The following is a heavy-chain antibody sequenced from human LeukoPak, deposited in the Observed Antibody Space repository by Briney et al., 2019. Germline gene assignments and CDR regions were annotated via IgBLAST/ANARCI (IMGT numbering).Heavy chain of an antibody. CDR3: ARRRGRGAARRGIDY. Sequence: SETLSLTCAVYGGSFSGYYWSWIRQPPGKGLEWIGEINHSGSTNYNPSLKSRVTISVDTSKNQFSLKLSSVTAADTAVYYCARRRGRGAARRGIDYWGQGTLATVSS. V-gene: IGHV4-34*01. D-gene: IGHD6-6*01. CDR2: INHSGST. CDR1: GGSFSGYY. J-gene: IGHJ4*02.